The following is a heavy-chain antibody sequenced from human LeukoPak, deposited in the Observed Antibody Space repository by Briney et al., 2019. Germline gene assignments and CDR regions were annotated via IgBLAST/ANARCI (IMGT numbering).Heavy chain of an antibody. CDR3: ARGRWETMGERNYYFDY. D-gene: IGHD1-26*01. Sequence: KASETLSLTCAVYGGSFSGYYWSWIRQPPGKGLEWIGEINHSGSTNYNPSLKSRVTISVDTSKNQFSLKLSSVTAADTAVYYCARGRWETMGERNYYFDYWGQGTLVTVSS. CDR2: INHSGST. CDR1: GGSFSGYY. J-gene: IGHJ4*02. V-gene: IGHV4-34*01.